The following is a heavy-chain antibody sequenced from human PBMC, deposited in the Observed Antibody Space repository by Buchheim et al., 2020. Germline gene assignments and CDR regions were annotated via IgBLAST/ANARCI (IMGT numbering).Heavy chain of an antibody. CDR3: VRDPSQASFWYFDF. CDR1: GFPFNNFA. Sequence: EVQVLESGGGMVQPGGSLRLSCAASGFPFNNFAFSWVRQAPGKGLEWVSAISGGGGSTYYAESVGGRFTISRDNFKNTGYLQMNSLRAEDTAMYFCVRDPSQASFWYFDFWGQGTL. V-gene: IGHV3-23*01. J-gene: IGHJ4*02. CDR2: ISGGGGST. D-gene: IGHD3-3*01.